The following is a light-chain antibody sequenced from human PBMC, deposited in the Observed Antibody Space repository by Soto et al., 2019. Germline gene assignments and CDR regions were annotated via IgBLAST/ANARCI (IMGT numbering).Light chain of an antibody. CDR3: QQYTKSPWT. Sequence: EVVLTQSPGTLSLSPGERATLSCGASQSVGSTYVAWYQQKPGQAPGLLIYGASSRATGIPDRFSGSGSGTDFTLTISRLEPEDFAVYYCQQYTKSPWTFGQGTKVEMK. CDR2: GAS. V-gene: IGKV3-20*01. CDR1: QSVGSTY. J-gene: IGKJ1*01.